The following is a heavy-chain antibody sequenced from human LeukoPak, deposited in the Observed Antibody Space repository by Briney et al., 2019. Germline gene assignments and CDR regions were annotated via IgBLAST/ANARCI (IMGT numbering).Heavy chain of an antibody. V-gene: IGHV1-8*01. CDR1: GYTFTSYD. J-gene: IGHJ6*03. D-gene: IGHD3-9*01. CDR2: MNPNSGNT. CDR3: ARLRVRNDILTHGRATYYYTDV. Sequence: GASVKVSCKASGYTFTSYDINWVRQATGQGLEWMGWMNPNSGNTGYAQKFQGRVTMTRNTSISTAYMELSSLRSEDTAVYYCARLRVRNDILTHGRATYYYTDVWGKGTTVTVSS.